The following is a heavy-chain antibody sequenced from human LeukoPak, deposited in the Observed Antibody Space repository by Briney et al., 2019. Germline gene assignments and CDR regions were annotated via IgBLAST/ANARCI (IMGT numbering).Heavy chain of an antibody. V-gene: IGHV4-38-2*02. CDR3: AREQPSGSYLKEVPAETDY. D-gene: IGHD1-26*01. J-gene: IGHJ4*02. CDR2: IYHSGST. CDR1: GYSISSGYY. Sequence: SETLSLTCTVSGYSISSGYYWGRIRQPPGKGLEWIGSIYHSGSTYYNLSLKSRVTISVDTSKNQFSLKLSSVTAADTAVYYCAREQPSGSYLKEVPAETDYWGQGTLVTVSS.